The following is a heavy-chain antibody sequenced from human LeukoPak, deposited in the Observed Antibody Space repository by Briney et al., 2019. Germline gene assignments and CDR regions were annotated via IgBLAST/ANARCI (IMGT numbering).Heavy chain of an antibody. J-gene: IGHJ4*02. CDR3: AYWSSSSWNY. CDR1: GFTFSNAW. Sequence: GGSLRLSCAASGFTFSNAWMSWVRQAPGKGLEWLGRIKRKTDGGTTDYAAPVKGRFTISRDDSKNTLYLQMNSLKTEDTAVYYCAYWSSSSWNYWGQGTLVSVSS. D-gene: IGHD6-13*01. V-gene: IGHV3-15*01. CDR2: IKRKTDGGTT.